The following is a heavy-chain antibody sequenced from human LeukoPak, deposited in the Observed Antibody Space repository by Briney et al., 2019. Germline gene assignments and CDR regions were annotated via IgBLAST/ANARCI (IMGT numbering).Heavy chain of an antibody. V-gene: IGHV3-23*01. CDR2: ISGSGGST. J-gene: IGHJ4*02. CDR1: GFTFGSYA. Sequence: GGSLRLSCAASGFTFGSYAMSWVRQAPGKGLEWVSAISGSGGSTYYADSVKGRFTISRDNSKNTLYLQMNSLRAEDTAVYYCAKGSSWYPGTDFDYWGQGTLVTVSS. CDR3: AKGSSWYPGTDFDY. D-gene: IGHD6-13*01.